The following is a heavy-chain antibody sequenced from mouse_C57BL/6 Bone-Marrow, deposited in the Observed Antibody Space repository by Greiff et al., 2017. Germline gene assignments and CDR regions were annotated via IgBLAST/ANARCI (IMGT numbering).Heavy chain of an antibody. CDR3: ARDTTVVATPLYWYFDV. V-gene: IGHV1-55*01. D-gene: IGHD1-1*01. Sequence: VQLQQPGAELVKPGASVKMSCKASGYTFTSYWITWVKQRPGQGLEWIGDIYPGSGSTNYNEKFKSKATLTVDTSSSTAYMQLSSLTSEDSAVYYCARDTTVVATPLYWYFDVWGTGTTVTVSS. CDR1: GYTFTSYW. J-gene: IGHJ1*03. CDR2: IYPGSGST.